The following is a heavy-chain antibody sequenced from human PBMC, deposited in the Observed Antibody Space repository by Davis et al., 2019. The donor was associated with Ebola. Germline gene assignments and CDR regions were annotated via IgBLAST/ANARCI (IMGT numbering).Heavy chain of an antibody. D-gene: IGHD2-21*02. V-gene: IGHV4-59*01. CDR3: ARDHCGGGCFSGNWFDP. J-gene: IGHJ5*02. CDR1: GGSTSSFY. CDR2: ITYSGST. Sequence: MPSETLSLTCTVSGGSTSSFYWSWIRQPPGKGLEWIGYITYSGSTNYNPSLMRRVTILVDTSKNQFSLKLTSVTAADTAVYYCARDHCGGGCFSGNWFDPWGQGTLVTVSS.